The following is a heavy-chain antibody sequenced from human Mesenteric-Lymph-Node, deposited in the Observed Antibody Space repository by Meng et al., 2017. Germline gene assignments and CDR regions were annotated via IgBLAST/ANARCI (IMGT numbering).Heavy chain of an antibody. J-gene: IGHJ5*02. CDR2: MYSGGRT. CDR1: GFTVDSNY. V-gene: IGHV3-66*01. Sequence: EVHVVESAGVLVQSAWSLRLSCAVSGFTVDSNYMHWVRQAPGKGLEWVSVMYSGGRTFYADHVKGRFTISRDNSKNKLYLQMYSLRVEDRAVYSCARDLWFHPWGERPLVTVSS. CDR3: ARDLWFHP.